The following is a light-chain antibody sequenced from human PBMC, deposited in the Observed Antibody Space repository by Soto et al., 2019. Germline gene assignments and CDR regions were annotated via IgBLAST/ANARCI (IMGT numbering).Light chain of an antibody. Sequence: ALTQPASVSGSPGQSITISCTGTSSDVGGYNYVSWYQQHPGKAPKLMIYDVSNRPSGVSNRFSGSKSGNAASLTISGLQAEDEADYYCSSYTSSSTYVFGTGTKVTVL. CDR2: DVS. V-gene: IGLV2-14*01. CDR1: SSDVGGYNY. J-gene: IGLJ1*01. CDR3: SSYTSSSTYV.